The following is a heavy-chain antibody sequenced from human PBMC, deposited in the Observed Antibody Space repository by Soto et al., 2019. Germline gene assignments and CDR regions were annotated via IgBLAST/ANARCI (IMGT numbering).Heavy chain of an antibody. CDR1: GGSISSYY. V-gene: IGHV4-59*01. CDR3: ARVGDRGHYYYGMDV. J-gene: IGHJ6*02. D-gene: IGHD3-10*01. CDR2: IYYSGST. Sequence: PSETLSLTCTVSGGSISSYYWSWIRQPPGKGLEWIGYIYYSGSTNYNPSLKSRVTISVDTSKNQFSLKLSSVTAADTAVYYCARVGDRGHYYYGMDVWGQGTTGTVSS.